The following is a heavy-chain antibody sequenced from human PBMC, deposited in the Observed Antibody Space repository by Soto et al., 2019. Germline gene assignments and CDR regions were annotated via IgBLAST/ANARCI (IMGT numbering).Heavy chain of an antibody. Sequence: GGSLRLSCAASGFTFSSYAMSWVRQAPGKGLEWVSAISGSGGSTYYADSVKGRFTISRDNSKNTLYPQMNSLRAEDTAVYYCAKARPYCSSTSCDDYWGQGTLVTVSS. CDR1: GFTFSSYA. V-gene: IGHV3-23*01. J-gene: IGHJ4*02. CDR2: ISGSGGST. CDR3: AKARPYCSSTSCDDY. D-gene: IGHD2-2*01.